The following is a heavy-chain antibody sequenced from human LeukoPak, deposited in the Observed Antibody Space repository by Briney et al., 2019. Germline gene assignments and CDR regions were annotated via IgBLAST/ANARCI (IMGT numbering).Heavy chain of an antibody. CDR2: VYPRDSDT. Sequence: GESLKISCKASGYSFSNYWIGWVRQVPGEGLEWMGIVYPRDSDTRYSPSFQGQVTISADKSISTAYLQWSSLKASDTATYYCARHSSGYSYGTIDYWGQETLVTVSS. V-gene: IGHV5-51*01. D-gene: IGHD5-18*01. CDR3: ARHSSGYSYGTIDY. J-gene: IGHJ4*02. CDR1: GYSFSNYW.